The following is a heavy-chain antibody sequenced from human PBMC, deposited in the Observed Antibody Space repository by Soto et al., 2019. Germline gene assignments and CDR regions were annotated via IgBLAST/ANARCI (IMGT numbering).Heavy chain of an antibody. Sequence: SETLSLTCTVSGGSISSGGYYWSWIRQHPGKGLEWIGYIYYSGSTYYNPSLKSRVTISVDTSKNQFSLKLSSVTAADTAVYYCTRDYLDCSSTSCYNWFDPWGQGTLVTVSS. CDR2: IYYSGST. CDR3: TRDYLDCSSTSCYNWFDP. J-gene: IGHJ5*02. D-gene: IGHD2-2*01. CDR1: GGSISSGGYY. V-gene: IGHV4-31*03.